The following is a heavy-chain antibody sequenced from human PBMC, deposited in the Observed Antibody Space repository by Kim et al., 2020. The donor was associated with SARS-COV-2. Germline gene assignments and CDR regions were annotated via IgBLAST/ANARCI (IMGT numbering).Heavy chain of an antibody. Sequence: GGSLRLSCAASGFTLSSYSMSWVRQAPGKGLEWVANIKQDGNEKYYVGSVKGRFTISRDNGKQSQYLQMNSLRLQDTAVYYCARGQGMDVWGQGTTVTVS. J-gene: IGHJ6*02. V-gene: IGHV3-7*01. CDR1: GFTLSSYS. CDR3: ARGQGMDV. CDR2: IKQDGNEK.